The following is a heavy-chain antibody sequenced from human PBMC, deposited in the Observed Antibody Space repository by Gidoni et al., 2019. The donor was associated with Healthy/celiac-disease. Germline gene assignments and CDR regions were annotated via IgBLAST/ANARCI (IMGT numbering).Heavy chain of an antibody. D-gene: IGHD3-3*01. CDR1: GFTFSSYS. CDR3: ARFNSRPDYYFDY. CDR2: ISSSSSYI. Sequence: EVQLVESGGGLVKPGGSLRLSCAASGFTFSSYSMNWVRQAPGKGLEWVSSISSSSSYIYYEDSVKGRFTISRENAKNSLYLKMNSLRAEDTAVYYCARFNSRPDYYFDYWGQGTLVTVSS. V-gene: IGHV3-21*01. J-gene: IGHJ4*02.